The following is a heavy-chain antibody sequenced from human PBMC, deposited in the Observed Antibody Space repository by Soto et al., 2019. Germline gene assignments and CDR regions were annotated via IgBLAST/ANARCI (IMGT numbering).Heavy chain of an antibody. J-gene: IGHJ4*02. D-gene: IGHD3-3*01. CDR2: ISSSSSTI. CDR3: ASGYYILGIGY. Sequence: GGSLSLSCAASGFTFSSYSMNWARQAPGKGLEWVSYISSSSSTIYYADSVKGRFTISRDNAKNSLYLQMNSLRAEDTAVYYCASGYYILGIGYWGQGTLVTVSS. CDR1: GFTFSSYS. V-gene: IGHV3-48*01.